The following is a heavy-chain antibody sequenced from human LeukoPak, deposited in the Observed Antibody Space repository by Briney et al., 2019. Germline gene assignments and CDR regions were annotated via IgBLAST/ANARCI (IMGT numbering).Heavy chain of an antibody. D-gene: IGHD2-15*01. V-gene: IGHV4-59*01. CDR1: GGSTSNNY. CDR2: IYYSGST. CDR3: ARGGWSPEP. J-gene: IGHJ5*02. Sequence: PSETLSLTCTVSGGSTSNNYWSWIRQPPGRGLEWIGYIYYSGSTNYNPSLKSRVTMSVDTSKNQFSLKLNSVTAADTAVYYCARGGWSPEPWGQGTLVNVSS.